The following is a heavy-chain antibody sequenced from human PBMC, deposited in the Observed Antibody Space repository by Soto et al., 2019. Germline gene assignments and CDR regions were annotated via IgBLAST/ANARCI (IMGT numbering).Heavy chain of an antibody. V-gene: IGHV1-2*02. Sequence: QVQLVQSGAEVKKPGASVKVSCKASGYTLLDSYTHWVRQAPGKGLEWMGRISPKSGAINYAQKFQGRVTLSFDTSLNTTAMEVSRLRSDDTALYHCARPPGYITDWYYFDSCGQGTLVTVSS. CDR1: GYTLLDSY. J-gene: IGHJ4*02. CDR3: ARPPGYITDWYYFDS. CDR2: ISPKSGAI. D-gene: IGHD3-9*01.